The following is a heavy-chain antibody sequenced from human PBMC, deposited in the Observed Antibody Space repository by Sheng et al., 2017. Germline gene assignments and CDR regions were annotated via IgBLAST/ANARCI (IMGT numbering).Heavy chain of an antibody. CDR1: GGSISSSSYY. CDR2: IYYSGST. V-gene: IGHV4-39*01. D-gene: IGHD4-17*01. CDR3: ARLQSVLYGDYPYYFDY. J-gene: IGHJ4*02. Sequence: QLQLQESGPGLVKPSETLSLTCTVSGGSISSSSYYCGWIRQPPGKGLEWIGSIYYSGSTYYNPSLKSRVTISVDTSKNQFSLKLSSVTAADTAVYYCARLQSVLYGDYPYYFDYWGQGTLVTVSS.